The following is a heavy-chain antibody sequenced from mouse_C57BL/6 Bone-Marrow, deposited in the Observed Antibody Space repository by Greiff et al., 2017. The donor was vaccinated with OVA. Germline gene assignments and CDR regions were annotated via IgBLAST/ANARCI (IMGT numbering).Heavy chain of an antibody. Sequence: QVQLQQPGAELVMPGASVKLSCKASGHTFTSYWMHWVKQRPGQGLEWIGEIDPSDSYTNYNQKFKGKSTLTVDKSSSTAYMQLSSLTSEDSAVYYCARGGWGAWFAYWAKGLWSLSLQ. V-gene: IGHV1-69*01. J-gene: IGHJ3*01. D-gene: IGHD2-3*01. CDR3: ARGGWGAWFAY. CDR2: IDPSDSYT. CDR1: GHTFTSYW.